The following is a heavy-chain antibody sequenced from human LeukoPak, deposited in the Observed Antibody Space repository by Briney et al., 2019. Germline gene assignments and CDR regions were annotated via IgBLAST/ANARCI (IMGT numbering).Heavy chain of an antibody. CDR1: GFTFDDYA. V-gene: IGHV3-43*02. D-gene: IGHD5-18*01. J-gene: IGHJ4*02. Sequence: GGSLRPSCAASGFTFDDYAMHWVRQAPGKGLEWVSLISGDGYTTYYADSVKGRFTISRDSSKNSLYLQMNGLRTEDTALYYCAKALRGYSYGTFDYWGQGTLVTVSS. CDR3: AKALRGYSYGTFDY. CDR2: ISGDGYTT.